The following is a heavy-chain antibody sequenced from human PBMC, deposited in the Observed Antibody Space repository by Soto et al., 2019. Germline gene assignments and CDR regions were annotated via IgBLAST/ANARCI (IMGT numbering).Heavy chain of an antibody. CDR3: AKKGLGSLATYCSTGDCHYAFDI. V-gene: IGHV3-23*01. J-gene: IGHJ3*02. CDR2: ISGGGEGT. Sequence: EVQLLESGGGLLQPGGSLRLSCAASGFTFGNYAMIWVRQAPGKGLGGVSTISGGGEGTYYADSVRGRFTISRENSRNTVYLQMNSLRAEDTAVYYCAKKGLGSLATYCSTGDCHYAFDIWGQGTMVTVSS. D-gene: IGHD2-15*01. CDR1: GFTFGNYA.